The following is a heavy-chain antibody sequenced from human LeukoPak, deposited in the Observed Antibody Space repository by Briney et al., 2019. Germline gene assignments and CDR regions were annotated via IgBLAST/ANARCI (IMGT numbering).Heavy chain of an antibody. V-gene: IGHV3-21*01. CDR2: ISSSSSYI. D-gene: IGHD3-10*01. CDR1: GFTFSSYS. CDR3: ARGPSRYGSGSLDFDY. Sequence: GGSLRLSCAASGFTFSSYSMNWVRQAPGKGLEWVSSISSSSSYIYYADSVKGRFTISRDNAKNSLYLQMNSLRAEDTAVYYCARGPSRYGSGSLDFDYWGQGTLVTVSS. J-gene: IGHJ4*02.